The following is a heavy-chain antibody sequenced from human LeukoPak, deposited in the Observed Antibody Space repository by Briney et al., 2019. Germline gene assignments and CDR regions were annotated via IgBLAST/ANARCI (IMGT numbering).Heavy chain of an antibody. D-gene: IGHD3-22*01. CDR3: ARDLSGSGYYYYYMDV. J-gene: IGHJ6*03. CDR1: GGSISSGDYY. V-gene: IGHV4-30-4*08. CDR2: IYYSGST. Sequence: PSQTLSLTCTVSGGSISSGDYYWSWIRQPPGKGLEWIGYIYYSGSTYYNPSLKSRVTIPVDTSKNQFSLKLSSVTAADTAVYYCARDLSGSGYYYYYMDVWGKGTTVTVSS.